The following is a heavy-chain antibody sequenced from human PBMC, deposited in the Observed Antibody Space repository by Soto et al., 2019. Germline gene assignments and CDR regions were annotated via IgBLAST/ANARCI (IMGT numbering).Heavy chain of an antibody. Sequence: ASVKVSCKASGYTFTSYAMHWVRQAPGQRLEWMGWINAGNGNTKYSQKFQGRVAITRDTSASTAYMELSSLRSEDTAVYYCARVAATIYYYGMDVWGQGTTVTVSS. D-gene: IGHD2-15*01. J-gene: IGHJ6*02. CDR2: INAGNGNT. CDR3: ARVAATIYYYGMDV. V-gene: IGHV1-3*01. CDR1: GYTFTSYA.